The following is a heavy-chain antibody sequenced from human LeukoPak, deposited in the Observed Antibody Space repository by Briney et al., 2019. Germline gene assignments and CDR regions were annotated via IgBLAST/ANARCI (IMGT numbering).Heavy chain of an antibody. J-gene: IGHJ3*02. V-gene: IGHV5-51*01. CDR2: IYPGDSDT. Sequence: GESLKISCKGSGYSFTSYWIGWVRQMPGKGLEWMGIIYPGDSDTRYSPSFQGQVAISADKSISTAYLQWSSLKASDTAMYYCASQYYYDSSGYYPDAFGIWGQGTMVTVSS. CDR1: GYSFTSYW. CDR3: ASQYYYDSSGYYPDAFGI. D-gene: IGHD3-22*01.